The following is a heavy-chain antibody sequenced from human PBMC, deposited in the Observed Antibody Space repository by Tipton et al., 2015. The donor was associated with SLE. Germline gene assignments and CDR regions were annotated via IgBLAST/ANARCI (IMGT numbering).Heavy chain of an antibody. Sequence: LRLSCTVSGGSISNYYWSWIRQPPGKGLEWIGYIYYSGSTYYNPSLKSRVTISVDTSKNQFSLRLTSVTAADTAVYYCARHYSPAYGYFDYWGQGTLVTVSS. CDR2: IYYSGST. V-gene: IGHV4-59*04. J-gene: IGHJ4*02. D-gene: IGHD2-15*01. CDR3: ARHYSPAYGYFDY. CDR1: GGSISNYY.